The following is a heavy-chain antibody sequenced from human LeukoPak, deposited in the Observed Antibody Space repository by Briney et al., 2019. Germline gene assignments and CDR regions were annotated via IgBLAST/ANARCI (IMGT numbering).Heavy chain of an antibody. CDR3: ARDRSGYDSLDY. Sequence: GGSLRLSCAASGFTFSSYEMNLVRQAPGKGLEWVSYISSSGSTIYYADSVKGRFTISRDNAKNSLYLQMNSLRAEDTAVYYCARDRSGYDSLDYWGQGTLVTVSS. D-gene: IGHD5-12*01. CDR1: GFTFSSYE. J-gene: IGHJ4*02. V-gene: IGHV3-48*03. CDR2: ISSSGSTI.